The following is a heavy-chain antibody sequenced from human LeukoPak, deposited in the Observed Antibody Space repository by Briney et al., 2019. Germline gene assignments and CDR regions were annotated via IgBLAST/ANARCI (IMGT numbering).Heavy chain of an antibody. V-gene: IGHV3-21*01. D-gene: IGHD2-2*01. CDR3: ARPRLGYCSSTSCCGYFQH. CDR2: ISSSSSYI. CDR1: GFTFSSYS. Sequence: TGGSLRLSCAASGFTFSSYSMNWVRQAPGKGLEWVSSISSSSSYIYYADSVKGRFTISRDNAKNSLYLQMNSLRAEDTAVYYCARPRLGYCSSTSCCGYFQHWGQGTLVTVSS. J-gene: IGHJ1*01.